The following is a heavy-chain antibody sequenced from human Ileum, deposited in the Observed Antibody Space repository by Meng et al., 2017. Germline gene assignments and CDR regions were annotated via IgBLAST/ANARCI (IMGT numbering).Heavy chain of an antibody. CDR3: ATGVDWAKSGNT. CDR1: DGSLGGYY. D-gene: IGHD3-9*01. CDR2: IHPGGST. J-gene: IGHJ5*02. V-gene: IGHV4-34*01. Sequence: HEPLRQWGDGLVKPSAPLALPCAFYDGSLGGYYLSWSQQPPRKGLELGAKIHPGGSTSYNPSLQSRVTIAADTSTNQFSVTLSSVGSADTAVYYCATGVDWAKSGNTWGQGTLVTVSS.